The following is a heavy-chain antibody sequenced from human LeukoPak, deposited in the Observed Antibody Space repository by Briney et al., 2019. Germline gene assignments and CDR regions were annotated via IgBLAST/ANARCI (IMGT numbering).Heavy chain of an antibody. CDR2: IYYSGST. CDR3: ALGHPRVYYFDY. D-gene: IGHD3-16*01. V-gene: IGHV4-31*03. CDR1: GGSISSGGYY. Sequence: SQTLSLTCTVSGGSISSGGYYWSWIRQHPGKGLEWIGYIYYSGSTYYNPSLKSRVTISVDTSKNQFSLKLSSVTAADTAVYYCALGHPRVYYFDYWGQGTLVTVSS. J-gene: IGHJ4*02.